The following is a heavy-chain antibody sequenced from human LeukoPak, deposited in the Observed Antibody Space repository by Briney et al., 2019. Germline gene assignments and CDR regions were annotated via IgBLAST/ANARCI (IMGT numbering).Heavy chain of an antibody. CDR2: ISYDGKNK. Sequence: GRSLRLSCAASGFTFSSYGMHWVRQAPGKGPEWVAVISYDGKNKYYADSMKGRFTISRDNSKNTLYLQMNSLRLEDTAVYYCGGGSHWSDYWGQGTLVTVSS. V-gene: IGHV3-30*03. CDR3: GGGSHWSDY. CDR1: GFTFSSYG. D-gene: IGHD3-3*01. J-gene: IGHJ4*02.